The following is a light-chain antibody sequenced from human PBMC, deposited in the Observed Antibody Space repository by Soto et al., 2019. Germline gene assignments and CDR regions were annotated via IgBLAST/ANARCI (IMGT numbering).Light chain of an antibody. CDR1: SSDVGAYNF. J-gene: IGLJ1*01. V-gene: IGLV2-14*03. CDR3: GSYTTSSNYV. CDR2: DVS. Sequence: QSVLTQPASVSGSPGLAITISCTGTSSDVGAYNFVSWYQQHPDEAPKLMIFDVSNRPSGVYNRFSGSKSGNTASLTISGLQSEDEAEYYCGSYTTSSNYVFGTGTKVTVL.